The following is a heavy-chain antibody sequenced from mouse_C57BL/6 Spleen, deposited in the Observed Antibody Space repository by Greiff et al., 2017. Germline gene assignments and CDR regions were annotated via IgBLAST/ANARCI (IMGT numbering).Heavy chain of an antibody. J-gene: IGHJ4*01. CDR2: IDPEDGET. V-gene: IGHV14-2*01. Sequence: VQLQQSGAELVKPGASVKFSCTASGFNINDYYMHWVKQRPEQGLEWIGRIDPEDGETKYATKFQGKATITADTSSNTAYLQLSSLTSEDKAVEYCARGYDYYAMDYWGQGTSVTVSS. CDR3: ARGYDYYAMDY. CDR1: GFNINDYY.